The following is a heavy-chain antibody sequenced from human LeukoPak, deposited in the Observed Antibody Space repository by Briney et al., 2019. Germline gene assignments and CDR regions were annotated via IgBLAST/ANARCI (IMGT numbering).Heavy chain of an antibody. CDR2: ISSSSSYI. CDR1: GFTFSSYS. D-gene: IGHD3-16*02. Sequence: GGSLRLSCAASGFTFSSYSMNWVRQAPGKGLEWVSSISSSSSYIYYADSVKGRFTISRDNAKNSLYLQMNSLRAEDTAVYYCAREGSILTDYVWGSYRLWAFDYWGQGTLVTVSS. J-gene: IGHJ4*02. V-gene: IGHV3-21*01. CDR3: AREGSILTDYVWGSYRLWAFDY.